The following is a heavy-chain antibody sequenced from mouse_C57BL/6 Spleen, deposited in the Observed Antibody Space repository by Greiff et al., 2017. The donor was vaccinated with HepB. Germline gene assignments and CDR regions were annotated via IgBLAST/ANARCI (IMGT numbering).Heavy chain of an antibody. CDR1: GYAFTNYL. V-gene: IGHV1-54*01. CDR3: ARDTMVTSFAY. D-gene: IGHD2-2*01. J-gene: IGHJ3*01. CDR2: INPGSGGT. Sequence: QVQLQQSGAELVRPGTSVKVSCKASGYAFTNYLIEWVKQRPGPGLEWIGVINPGSGGTNYNEKFKGKATLTADKSSSTAYMQLSSLTSEDSAVYFCARDTMVTSFAYWGQGTLVTVSA.